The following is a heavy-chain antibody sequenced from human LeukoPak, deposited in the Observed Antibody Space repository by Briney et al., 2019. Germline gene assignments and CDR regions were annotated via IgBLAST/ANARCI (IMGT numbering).Heavy chain of an antibody. CDR1: GFTFSSYG. CDR3: AKDDPITIFGVVILGYGMDV. V-gene: IGHV3-30*18. J-gene: IGHJ6*02. Sequence: PGGSLRLSCAASGFTFSSYGMHGVREAPDKGLERVAVISYVGSNKYYADSVKGRFTISRDNSKNTLYLQMNSLRAEDTAVYYCAKDDPITIFGVVILGYGMDVWGQGTTVTVSS. D-gene: IGHD3-3*01. CDR2: ISYVGSNK.